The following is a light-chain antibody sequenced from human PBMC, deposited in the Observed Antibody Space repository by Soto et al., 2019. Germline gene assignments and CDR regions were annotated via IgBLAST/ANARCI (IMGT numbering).Light chain of an antibody. J-gene: IGKJ4*01. CDR2: DAS. Sequence: EIVLTQSPATLSLSPGERATLSCRASQSVSSYLAWYQQKPGQAPRLLISDASNRATGIPARFSGSGSGTDLTLTISSLEPEDFAVYYCQQRSNWPSTFGGGTKVEIK. V-gene: IGKV3-11*01. CDR1: QSVSSY. CDR3: QQRSNWPST.